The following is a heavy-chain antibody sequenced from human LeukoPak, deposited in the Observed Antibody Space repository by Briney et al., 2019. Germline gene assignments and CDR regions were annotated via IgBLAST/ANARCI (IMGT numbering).Heavy chain of an antibody. CDR1: GFTFTSYG. J-gene: IGHJ4*02. D-gene: IGHD6-6*01. CDR2: ISGNGGST. Sequence: PGGSLRLSCTASGFTFTSYGMNWVRQAPGNGLEWVSAISGNGGSTYYADSVKGRFTISTDNAKNTLYLQMNSLRAEDTAVYYCAKTTRGSSSSFDYWGQGTLVTVSS. CDR3: AKTTRGSSSSFDY. V-gene: IGHV3-23*01.